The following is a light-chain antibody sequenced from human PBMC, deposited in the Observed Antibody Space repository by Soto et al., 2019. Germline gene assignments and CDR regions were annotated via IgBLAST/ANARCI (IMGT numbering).Light chain of an antibody. CDR1: SSNIGAGFD. J-gene: IGLJ1*01. CDR3: QAYYSSLRGDYV. Sequence: QSVLTQPPSVSGAPGQRVTISCSGSSSNIGAGFDVHWYQQLPGAAPKLLIYANNDRPSGVPDQFSGSKSGTSASLAITGLQADDDADYYCQAYYSSLRGDYVFGTGTKVTVL. CDR2: ANN. V-gene: IGLV1-40*01.